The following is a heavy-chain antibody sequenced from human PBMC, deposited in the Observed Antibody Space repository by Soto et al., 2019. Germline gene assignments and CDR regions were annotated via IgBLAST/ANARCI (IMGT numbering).Heavy chain of an antibody. D-gene: IGHD5-12*01. CDR1: GGSISSYY. CDR3: ARLHVYSGYDFDY. Sequence: SETLSLTCTVSGGSISSYYWSWIRQPPGKGLEWIGYIYYSGSTNYNPSLKSRVTISVDTSKNQFSLKLSSVTAADTAVYYCARLHVYSGYDFDYWGQGTLVTVSS. CDR2: IYYSGST. J-gene: IGHJ4*02. V-gene: IGHV4-59*08.